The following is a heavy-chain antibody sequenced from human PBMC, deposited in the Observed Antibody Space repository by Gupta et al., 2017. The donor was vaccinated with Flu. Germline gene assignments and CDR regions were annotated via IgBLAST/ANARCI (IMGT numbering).Heavy chain of an antibody. J-gene: IGHJ6*02. CDR2: IFTSGST. CDR3: ASSTSGHYSHIYYYGLDV. V-gene: IGHV4-61*02. CDR1: GGSITSGSYY. D-gene: IGHD3-22*01. Sequence: QVQLQESGPGLVKPSQTLSLTCTVSGGSITSGSYYWSWIRQPAGKGLEWIGRIFTSGSTNYNPSLKSRVTISTDTSKNQFSLKLSSVTAADTAVYYCASSTSGHYSHIYYYGLDVWGQGTSVTVSS.